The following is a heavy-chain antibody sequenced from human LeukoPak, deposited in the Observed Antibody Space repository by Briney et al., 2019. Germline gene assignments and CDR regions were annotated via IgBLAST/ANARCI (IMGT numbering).Heavy chain of an antibody. CDR3: ARVRSFYYYYMDV. V-gene: IGHV4-61*10. Sequence: KSSETLSLTCTVSGGSISSGSYYWSWIRQPAGKGLEWIGDINYSGNTNYNSSLKSRVTISVDTSKNQFSLKLSSVTAADTAVYYCARVRSFYYYYMDVWGKGTTVTISS. CDR2: INYSGNT. J-gene: IGHJ6*03. CDR1: GGSISSGSYY.